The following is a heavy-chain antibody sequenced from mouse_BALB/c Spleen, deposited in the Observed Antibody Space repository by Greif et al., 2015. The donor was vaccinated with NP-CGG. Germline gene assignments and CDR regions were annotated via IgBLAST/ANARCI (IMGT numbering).Heavy chain of an antibody. CDR3: ARYRYENYAVDY. D-gene: IGHD2-14*01. Sequence: EVKLVESGGDLVKPGGSLKLSCAASGLTFSSYGMSWVRQTPDKRLEWVATISSGGSYTYYPDSVKGRLTISRDNAKNTLYLQMSSLKSEDTAMYYCARYRYENYAVDYWGQGTSVTVSS. CDR1: GLTFSSYG. V-gene: IGHV5-6*02. J-gene: IGHJ4*01. CDR2: ISSGGSYT.